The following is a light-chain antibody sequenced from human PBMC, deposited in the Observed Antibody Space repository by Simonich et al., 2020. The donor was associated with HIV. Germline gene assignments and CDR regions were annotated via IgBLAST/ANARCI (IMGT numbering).Light chain of an antibody. CDR2: CAS. Sequence: EVVMTQSPATLSVSPGERATLSCRASQCVRSNLAWYQQKPGQAPRLLIYCASTRATGIPARFSGSGSGTEFTLTISSIQSEDFAVYYCQQYNTWVSITFGQGTRLEMK. V-gene: IGKV3-15*01. J-gene: IGKJ5*01. CDR1: QCVRSN. CDR3: QQYNTWVSIT.